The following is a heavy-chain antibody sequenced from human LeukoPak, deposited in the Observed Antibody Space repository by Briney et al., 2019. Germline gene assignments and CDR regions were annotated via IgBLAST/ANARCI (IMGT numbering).Heavy chain of an antibody. V-gene: IGHV3-7*01. J-gene: IGHJ4*02. CDR1: AFTFRNSW. CDR3: PRERQGSSYYDGKESFDY. CDR2: IEQDGREK. D-gene: IGHD1-26*01. Sequence: GGSLRLSCVASAFTFRNSWMSWVRQVPGKGLEGVANIEQDGREKNYVESVKGRFTISRDNGKYSLYLEINSLRAEDTAVYFCPRERQGSSYYDGKESFDYWGQGTLVSVSS.